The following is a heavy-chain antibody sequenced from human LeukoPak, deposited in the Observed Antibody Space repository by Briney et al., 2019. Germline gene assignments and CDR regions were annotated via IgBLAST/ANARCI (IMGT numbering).Heavy chain of an antibody. CDR2: FSGSGGST. Sequence: GGSLRLSCAASGFSVSSNYMSWVRQAPGKGLEWVSGFSGSGGSTYYADSVKGRFTISRDNSKNTLYLQMNSLRAEDTAVYYCAKGYGGYWGQGTLVTVSS. CDR3: AKGYGGY. V-gene: IGHV3-23*01. CDR1: GFSVSSNY. J-gene: IGHJ4*02. D-gene: IGHD4-17*01.